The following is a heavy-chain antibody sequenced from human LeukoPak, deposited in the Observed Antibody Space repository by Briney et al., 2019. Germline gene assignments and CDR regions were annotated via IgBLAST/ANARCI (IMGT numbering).Heavy chain of an antibody. V-gene: IGHV4-30-4*07. Sequence: TLSLTCPVSGYSISSGGYSWSWIRQPPGKAIPFIAYIYYTGNTYFNPSLKSRVTIPVDTSKNQFSLKLSSVTVADTAVYYCARETSQKGAHYMDVWGKGTTVTISS. CDR3: ARETSQKGAHYMDV. CDR1: GYSISSGGYS. CDR2: IYYTGNT. D-gene: IGHD3-16*01. J-gene: IGHJ6*03.